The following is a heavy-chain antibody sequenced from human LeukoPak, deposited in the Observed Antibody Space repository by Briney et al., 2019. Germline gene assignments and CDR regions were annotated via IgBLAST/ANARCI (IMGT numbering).Heavy chain of an antibody. CDR2: ISYSVWS. V-gene: IGHV4-39*01. J-gene: IGHJ6*03. Sequence: SETLSLTCSVSGGPISSSSYYWGSIRQSPGKGLDWIGRISYSVWSYSDPSLKSRATISVDPSKNQFSLKLTSVTAADTAVYYCTRQNCTLTSCYDYYHYHMDVWGKGTAVTISS. D-gene: IGHD2-2*01. CDR3: TRQNCTLTSCYDYYHYHMDV. CDR1: GGPISSSSYY.